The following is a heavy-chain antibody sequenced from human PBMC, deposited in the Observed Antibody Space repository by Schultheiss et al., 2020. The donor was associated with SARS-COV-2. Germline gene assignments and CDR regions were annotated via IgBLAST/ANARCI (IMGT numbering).Heavy chain of an antibody. D-gene: IGHD4-17*01. CDR3: ARYGDYASGWFDP. J-gene: IGHJ5*02. CDR1: GYTFTSYG. V-gene: IGHV5-51*01. CDR2: IYPDDSDT. Sequence: GGSLRLSCKASGYTFTSYGIHWVRQVPGKGLEWMGIIYPDDSDTRYSPSFQGQVTMSVDKSVSTAYLQWGSLKASDTAMYYCARYGDYASGWFDPWGQGTLVTVSS.